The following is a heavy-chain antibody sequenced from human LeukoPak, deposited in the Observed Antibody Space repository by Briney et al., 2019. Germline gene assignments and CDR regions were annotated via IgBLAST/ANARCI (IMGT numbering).Heavy chain of an antibody. CDR3: VRDRVVVTATFDC. Sequence: PGGSLRLSCSASGFTFSGYAMHWVRQAPGKGLEYVSGIPSNGGTTYYADSVKGRFTISRDTSKNTLYLQMSSLRAEDTAVYFCVRDRVVVTATFDCWGQGTLVTVSS. V-gene: IGHV3-64D*06. CDR2: IPSNGGTT. CDR1: GFTFSGYA. D-gene: IGHD2-21*02. J-gene: IGHJ4*02.